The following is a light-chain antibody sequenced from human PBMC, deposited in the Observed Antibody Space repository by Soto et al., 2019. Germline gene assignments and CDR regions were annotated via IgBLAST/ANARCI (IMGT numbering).Light chain of an antibody. Sequence: QLVLTQPPSLSGAPGQRVTISCTGSSSNIGAGYEVHWFQQLPGTAPKLLIYGNTNRPSGVPDRFSGSKSDTSASLAITGLQPEDEADYYCQSYDSSLSVLYVFGTGTKLTVL. CDR2: GNT. V-gene: IGLV1-40*01. CDR3: QSYDSSLSVLYV. J-gene: IGLJ1*01. CDR1: SSNIGAGYE.